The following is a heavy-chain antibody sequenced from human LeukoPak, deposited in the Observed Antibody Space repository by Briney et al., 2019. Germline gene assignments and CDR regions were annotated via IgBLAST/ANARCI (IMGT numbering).Heavy chain of an antibody. D-gene: IGHD4-17*01. CDR3: ARHGDGDLPAY. CDR1: VGTFSSYA. J-gene: IGHJ4*02. V-gene: IGHV1-69*06. Sequence: ASVKVSCKASVGTFSSYAISWVRQAPGQGLEWMGGIIPIFGTANYAQKFQGRVTITADKSTSTAYMELSSLRSEDTAVYYCARHGDGDLPAYWGQGTLVTVSS. CDR2: IIPIFGTA.